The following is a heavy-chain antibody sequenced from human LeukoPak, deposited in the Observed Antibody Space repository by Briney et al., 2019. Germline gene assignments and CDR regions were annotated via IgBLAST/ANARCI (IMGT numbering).Heavy chain of an antibody. CDR1: GGSISSYY. Sequence: SETLSLTCTVSGGSISSYYWSWIRQPPGKGLEWIGYIYYSGSTNYNPSLKSRVTISVDTSKNQFSLKLSSVTAADTAVYYCARAGAIATVTGMVFDYWGQGTLVTVS. CDR2: IYYSGST. J-gene: IGHJ4*02. V-gene: IGHV4-59*01. CDR3: ARAGAIATVTGMVFDY. D-gene: IGHD4-17*01.